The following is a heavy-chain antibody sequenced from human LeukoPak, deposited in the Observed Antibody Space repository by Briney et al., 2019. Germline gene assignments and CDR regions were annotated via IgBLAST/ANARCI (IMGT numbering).Heavy chain of an antibody. J-gene: IGHJ4*02. CDR3: ARRLSMYYDFWSPPDY. D-gene: IGHD3-3*01. CDR1: GYTFTSYG. V-gene: IGHV1-18*01. Sequence: GASVKVSCKASGYTFTSYGISWVRQAPGQGLEWMGWISAYNGNTNYAQKLQGRVTMTTDTSTSTAYMELRSLRSDDTAVYYCARRLSMYYDFWSPPDYWGQGTLVTVSS. CDR2: ISAYNGNT.